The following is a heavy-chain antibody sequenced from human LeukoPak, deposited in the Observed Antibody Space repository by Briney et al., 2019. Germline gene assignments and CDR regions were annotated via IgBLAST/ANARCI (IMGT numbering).Heavy chain of an antibody. V-gene: IGHV4-39*01. CDR3: ARNIVVVVAAVYYYYGMDV. CDR1: GGSVSSSSYY. Sequence: SETLSLTCTVSGGSVSSSSYYWGWIRQPPGKGLEWIGSIYYSGSTYYNPSLKSRVTISVDTSKNQFSLKLSSVTAADTAVYYCARNIVVVVAAVYYYYGMDVWGQGTTVTVSS. CDR2: IYYSGST. J-gene: IGHJ6*02. D-gene: IGHD2-15*01.